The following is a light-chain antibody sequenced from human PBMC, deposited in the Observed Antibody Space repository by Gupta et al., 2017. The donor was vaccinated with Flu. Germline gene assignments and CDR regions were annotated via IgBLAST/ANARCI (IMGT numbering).Light chain of an antibody. CDR2: AAS. Sequence: VLTQSPGTLSLSPGERATLSCRASQTVTSTFLGWYQQKRGQAPRLLIYAASSRATGIPDRFSGSGSGTEFTLTISRLEPEDFAMYYCQQDGTSPQTFGQGTKVEIK. CDR1: QTVTSTF. CDR3: QQDGTSPQT. V-gene: IGKV3-20*01. J-gene: IGKJ1*01.